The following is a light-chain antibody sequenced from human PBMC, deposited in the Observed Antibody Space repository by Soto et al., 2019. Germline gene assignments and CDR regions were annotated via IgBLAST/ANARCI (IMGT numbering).Light chain of an antibody. V-gene: IGKV1-39*01. CDR1: QSISTN. Sequence: DIQMTQSPSSLSASVGDRVTITCRASQSISTNLNWYQVKPGKAPKLLIYAESSLESGVPSRFSGSGSGTDFPLTISSLQPEDFATYYCQQSYTTPLFTFGPGTKVDIK. CDR3: QQSYTTPLFT. CDR2: AES. J-gene: IGKJ3*01.